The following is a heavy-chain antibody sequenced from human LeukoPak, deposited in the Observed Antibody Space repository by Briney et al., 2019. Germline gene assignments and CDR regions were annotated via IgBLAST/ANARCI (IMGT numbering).Heavy chain of an antibody. Sequence: ASVKVSCKASGYTFTSYYMHWVRQAPGQGLEWMGIINPSGGSTSYAQKFQGRVTMTRDMSTSTVYMELSSLRSEDTAVYYCARPLKSSIAARSLDYWDQGTLVTVSS. CDR3: ARPLKSSIAARSLDY. CDR1: GYTFTSYY. CDR2: INPSGGST. V-gene: IGHV1-46*01. J-gene: IGHJ4*02. D-gene: IGHD6-6*01.